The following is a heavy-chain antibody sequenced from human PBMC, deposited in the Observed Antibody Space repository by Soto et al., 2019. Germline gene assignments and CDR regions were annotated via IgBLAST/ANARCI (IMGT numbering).Heavy chain of an antibody. V-gene: IGHV3-33*01. Sequence: PGGSLRLSCAASGFTFSSYGMHWVRQAPGKGLEWVAVIWYDGSNKYYADSVKGRFTISRDNSKNTLYLQMNSLRAEDTAVYYCARASSSWPNWFDPWGQGTLVTAPQ. J-gene: IGHJ5*02. CDR1: GFTFSSYG. CDR3: ARASSSWPNWFDP. CDR2: IWYDGSNK. D-gene: IGHD6-13*01.